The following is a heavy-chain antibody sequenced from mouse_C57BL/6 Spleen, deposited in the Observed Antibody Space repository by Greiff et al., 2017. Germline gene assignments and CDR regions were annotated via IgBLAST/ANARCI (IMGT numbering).Heavy chain of an antibody. CDR3: ANDYDTAY. CDR2: IYPRSGNT. CDR1: GYTFTSYG. Sequence: QVHVKQSGAELARPGASVKLSCKASGYTFTSYGISWVKQRTGQGLEWIGEIYPRSGNTYYNEKFKGKATLTADKSSSTAYMELRSLTSEDSAVYFCANDYDTAYWGQGTLVTVSA. J-gene: IGHJ3*01. D-gene: IGHD2-4*01. V-gene: IGHV1-81*01.